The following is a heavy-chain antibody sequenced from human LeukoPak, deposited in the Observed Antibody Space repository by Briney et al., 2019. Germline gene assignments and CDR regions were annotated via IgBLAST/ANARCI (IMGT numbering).Heavy chain of an antibody. CDR3: ARGQVGITISGDRKYYFDS. Sequence: SVKVSCKASGYTFTSYEAKRVRQATGQGLKWRGWTNPNRGNTGYAQKFQGRVTMTRNMSISTAYMELSSLRSEDTAVYYCARGQVGITISGDRKYYFDSWGQGTLVIVSS. V-gene: IGHV1-8*01. CDR1: GYTFTSYE. D-gene: IGHD3-3*01. J-gene: IGHJ4*02. CDR2: TNPNRGNT.